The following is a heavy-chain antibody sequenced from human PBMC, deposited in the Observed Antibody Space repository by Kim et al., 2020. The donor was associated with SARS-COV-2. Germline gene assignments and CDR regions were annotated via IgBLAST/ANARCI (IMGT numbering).Heavy chain of an antibody. CDR1: GFTFSSYA. J-gene: IGHJ6*02. V-gene: IGHV3-30*04. CDR3: ARVRYYGMDV. CDR2: ISYDGSNK. Sequence: GGSLRLSCAASGFTFSSYAMHWVRQAPGKGLEWVALISYDGSNKYYVDSVKGRFTISRDNSKNTLYLQMNSLGAEDTAVYYCARVRYYGMDVWGQGTTVTVSS.